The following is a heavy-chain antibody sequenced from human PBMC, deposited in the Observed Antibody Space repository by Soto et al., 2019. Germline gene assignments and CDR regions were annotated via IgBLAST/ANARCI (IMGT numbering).Heavy chain of an antibody. J-gene: IGHJ4*02. V-gene: IGHV3-30-3*01. CDR1: GFTFSSYA. CDR2: ISYDGSNK. CDR3: GRCSSTSCHLGSDY. D-gene: IGHD2-2*01. Sequence: QVQLVEVGGGVVQPGRSLRLSCAASGFTFSSYAMNWVRQAPGKGLEWVALISYDGSNKYYADSVKGRFTISRDSSKNTLYLQMNSLRDADTAFYYCGRCSSTSCHLGSDYWGQGTLVTVSS.